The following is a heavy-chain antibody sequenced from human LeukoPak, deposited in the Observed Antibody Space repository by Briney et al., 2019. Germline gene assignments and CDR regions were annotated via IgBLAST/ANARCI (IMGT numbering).Heavy chain of an antibody. Sequence: PSETLSFTCAVYGGSFSGYYWSWIRQPPGKGLEWIGEINHSGSTYYNPSLKSRVTISVDTSKNQFSLKLSSVTAADTAVYYCASTDYYYDSSGYYYYYYMDVWGKGTTVTVSS. CDR2: INHSGST. CDR3: ASTDYYYDSSGYYYYYYMDV. V-gene: IGHV4-34*01. CDR1: GGSFSGYY. J-gene: IGHJ6*03. D-gene: IGHD3-22*01.